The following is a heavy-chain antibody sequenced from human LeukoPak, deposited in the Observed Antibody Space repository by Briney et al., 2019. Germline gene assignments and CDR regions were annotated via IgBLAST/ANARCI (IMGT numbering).Heavy chain of an antibody. V-gene: IGHV1-69*04. J-gene: IGHJ4*02. Sequence: SVKVSCKASGGTFSSYAISWVRQAPGQGLEWMGRIIPILGIANYAQKFQGRVTITADKSTSTAYMELSSLRSEDTAVYYCARDRGRYGSSLGGYWGQGTLVTVSS. CDR2: IIPILGIA. D-gene: IGHD6-13*01. CDR3: ARDRGRYGSSLGGY. CDR1: GGTFSSYA.